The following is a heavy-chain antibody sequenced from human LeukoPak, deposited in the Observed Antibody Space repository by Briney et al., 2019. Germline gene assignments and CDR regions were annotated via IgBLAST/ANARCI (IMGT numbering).Heavy chain of an antibody. D-gene: IGHD3-16*01. J-gene: IGHJ5*02. CDR3: ARNAYDYVWGSPSGYNWFDP. Sequence: GASVKVSCKASGYTFTSYYMHWVRQAPGQGLEWMGIINPSGGSTSYAQKFQGRVTMTRDTSTSTVYMELSSLRSEDTAVYYCARNAYDYVWGSPSGYNWFDPWGQGTLVTVSS. CDR2: INPSGGST. V-gene: IGHV1-46*01. CDR1: GYTFTSYY.